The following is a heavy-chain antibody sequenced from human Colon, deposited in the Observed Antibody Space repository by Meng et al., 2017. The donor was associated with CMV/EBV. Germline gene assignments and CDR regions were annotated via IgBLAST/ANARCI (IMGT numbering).Heavy chain of an antibody. J-gene: IGHJ4*02. D-gene: IGHD6-6*01. Sequence: QVRVGQSGAEVKKPGASVKVPSKTSGYVFDLYGISWVRQAPGQGLEWMGWISADKRYTSYAQNLQGRVTMTTDASTSTAYMELRGLRSNDTAVYYCARVYEYSSSWGSDYWGQGTLVTVSS. V-gene: IGHV1-18*01. CDR1: GYVFDLYG. CDR3: ARVYEYSSSWGSDY. CDR2: ISADKRYT.